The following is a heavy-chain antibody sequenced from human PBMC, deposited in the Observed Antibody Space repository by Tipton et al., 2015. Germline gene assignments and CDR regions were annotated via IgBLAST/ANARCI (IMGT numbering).Heavy chain of an antibody. CDR1: GGSISSYY. D-gene: IGHD4-23*01. V-gene: IGHV4-59*01. CDR2: ISYSGTT. J-gene: IGHJ4*02. Sequence: TLSLTCTVSGGSISSYYWSWIRQSPGKGLEWIGYISYSGTTNYNPSLKSRVSISVDTSKSQFFLKLNSVTAADTAVYYCARARGRHGGLFDSWGQGILVTVSS. CDR3: ARARGRHGGLFDS.